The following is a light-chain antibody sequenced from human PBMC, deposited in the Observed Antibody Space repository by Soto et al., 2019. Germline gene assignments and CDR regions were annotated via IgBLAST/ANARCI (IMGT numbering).Light chain of an antibody. Sequence: QSVLTQPRSVSGSPGQSVTISCTGTSSDVGGYNSVSWYQQHPGKAPKLMIYDVSKRPSGVPDRFSGSKSGNTASLTISGLRAEDETDYYCCSYAGTYTYVFGTETKVTVL. J-gene: IGLJ1*01. CDR1: SSDVGGYNS. V-gene: IGLV2-11*01. CDR2: DVS. CDR3: CSYAGTYTYV.